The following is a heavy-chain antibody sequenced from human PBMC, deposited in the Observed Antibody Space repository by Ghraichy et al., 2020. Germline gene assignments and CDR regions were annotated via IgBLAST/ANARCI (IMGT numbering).Heavy chain of an antibody. Sequence: GGSLRLSCAASGFTFSSYSMNWVRQAPGKGLEWVSSISSSSSYIYYADSVKGRFTISRDNAKNSLYLQMNSLRAEDTAVYYCAALDCSSTSCGDYYYYYMDVWGKGTTVTVSS. CDR1: GFTFSSYS. D-gene: IGHD2-2*01. CDR2: ISSSSSYI. J-gene: IGHJ6*03. V-gene: IGHV3-21*01. CDR3: AALDCSSTSCGDYYYYYMDV.